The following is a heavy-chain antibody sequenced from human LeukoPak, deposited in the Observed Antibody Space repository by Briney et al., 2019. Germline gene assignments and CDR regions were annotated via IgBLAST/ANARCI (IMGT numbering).Heavy chain of an antibody. J-gene: IGHJ4*02. CDR3: AKGRQWLVSKAASDY. D-gene: IGHD6-19*01. Sequence: PGGSLRLSCAVSGFTFSSYAMSWVRQAPGEGLEWVSAISGSGGSTYYADSVKGRFTISRDNSKNTLYLQMNSLRAEDTAVYYCAKGRQWLVSKAASDYWGQGTLVTVSS. V-gene: IGHV3-23*01. CDR2: ISGSGGST. CDR1: GFTFSSYA.